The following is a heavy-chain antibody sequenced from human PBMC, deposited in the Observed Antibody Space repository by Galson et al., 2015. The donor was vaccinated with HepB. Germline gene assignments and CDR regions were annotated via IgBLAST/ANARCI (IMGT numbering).Heavy chain of an antibody. Sequence: SLRLSCAASGLTFSDYSMNRVRQAPGKGLEWVAYISSSSTTIYYADSVKGRFTISRDNAKKSLYLQMNTLRAEDTAVYYCAGPLRFLVPHDYWGQGTLVTVSS. CDR3: AGPLRFLVPHDY. CDR2: ISSSSTTI. D-gene: IGHD3-3*01. J-gene: IGHJ4*02. V-gene: IGHV3-48*04. CDR1: GLTFSDYS.